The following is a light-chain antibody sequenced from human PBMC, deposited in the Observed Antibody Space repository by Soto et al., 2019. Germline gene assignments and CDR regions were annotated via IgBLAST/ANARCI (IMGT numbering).Light chain of an antibody. J-gene: IGKJ1*01. CDR3: QHSGT. Sequence: EIVLTQSPGTLSLSPGERATLSCRASQSVSSSYLAWYQQKPGQAPRLLIYGASSRATGIPDRFSGSGSGTDFTLTISRLDPEDFAVYYCQHSGTFGQGTKVDIK. CDR1: QSVSSSY. V-gene: IGKV3-20*01. CDR2: GAS.